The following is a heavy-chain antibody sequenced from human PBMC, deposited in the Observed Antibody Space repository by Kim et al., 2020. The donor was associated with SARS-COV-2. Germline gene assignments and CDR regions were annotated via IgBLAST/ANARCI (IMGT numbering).Heavy chain of an antibody. D-gene: IGHD5-12*01. CDR1: GFTFSSYS. Sequence: GGSLRLSCAASGFTFSSYSMNWVRQAPGKGLEWVSSISSSSSYIYYADSVKGRFTISRDNAKNSLYLQMNSLRAEDTAVYYCARGPVATIFTPPSYYYYMDVWGKGTTVTVSS. CDR3: ARGPVATIFTPPSYYYYMDV. V-gene: IGHV3-21*01. CDR2: ISSSSSYI. J-gene: IGHJ6*03.